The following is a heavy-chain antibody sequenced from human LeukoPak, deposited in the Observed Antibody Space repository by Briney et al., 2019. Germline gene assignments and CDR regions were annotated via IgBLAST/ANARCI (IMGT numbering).Heavy chain of an antibody. V-gene: IGHV3-11*01. J-gene: IGHJ4*02. D-gene: IGHD1-26*01. Sequence: GGSLRLSCAASGFTFSDYYMSWIRQAPGKGLEWVLYISSSGSTIYYADSVKGRFTISRDNAKNSLYLQMNSLRAEDTAVYYCARRRDSGSLQHFDYWGQGTLVTVSS. CDR1: GFTFSDYY. CDR2: ISSSGSTI. CDR3: ARRRDSGSLQHFDY.